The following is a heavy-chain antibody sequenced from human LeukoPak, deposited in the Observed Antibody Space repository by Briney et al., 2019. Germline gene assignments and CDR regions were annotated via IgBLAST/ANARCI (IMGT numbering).Heavy chain of an antibody. V-gene: IGHV4-59*08. CDR1: GGSISTYY. D-gene: IGHD6-13*01. Sequence: SETLSLTCTVSGGSISTYYWSWIRQPPGKGLEWIGYIYYTGSTNYNPSLKSRVSISVDTSKNQFSLKLSSVTAADTAVYYCARHDCSSWSVFDYWGQGTLVTVSS. CDR2: IYYTGST. J-gene: IGHJ4*02. CDR3: ARHDCSSWSVFDY.